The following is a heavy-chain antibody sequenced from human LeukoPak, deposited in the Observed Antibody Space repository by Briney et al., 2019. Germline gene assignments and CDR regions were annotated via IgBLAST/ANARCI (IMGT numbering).Heavy chain of an antibody. CDR2: IRYDGSNK. Sequence: PGGSLRLSCAASGFTFSSYGMHWVRQAPGKGLEWVAFIRYDGSNKYYADSVKGRFTISRDNSKNTLYLQMNSLRAEDTAVYYCAKDLPVVVARSGFDYWGQGTLVTVSS. CDR3: AKDLPVVVARSGFDY. D-gene: IGHD2-15*01. J-gene: IGHJ4*02. V-gene: IGHV3-30*02. CDR1: GFTFSSYG.